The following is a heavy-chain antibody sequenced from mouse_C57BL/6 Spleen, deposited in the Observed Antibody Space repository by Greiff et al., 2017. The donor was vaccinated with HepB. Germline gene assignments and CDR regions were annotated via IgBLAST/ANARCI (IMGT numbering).Heavy chain of an antibody. CDR1: GYTFTSYN. J-gene: IGHJ3*01. CDR2: IYPGNGDT. V-gene: IGHV1-12*01. D-gene: IGHD2-2*01. Sequence: QSGAELVRPGASVKMSCKASGYTFTSYNMHWVKQTPRQGLEWIGAIYPGNGDTSYNQKFKGKATLTVDKSSSPAYMQLSSLTSEDSAVYFCARLNYGYDWFADWGKGTPVTVAA. CDR3: ARLNYGYDWFAD.